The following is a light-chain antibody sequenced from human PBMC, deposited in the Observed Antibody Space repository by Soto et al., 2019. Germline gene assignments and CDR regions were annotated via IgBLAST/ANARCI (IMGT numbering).Light chain of an antibody. CDR2: GEP. CDR1: QSVSSSY. V-gene: IGKV3-20*01. CDR3: QQYGSSPQT. J-gene: IGKJ1*01. Sequence: EIVLTQSPDTLSLSPGERATLSCRASQSVSSSYLAWYRKKPGKAPGLLIFGEPSRATDIPDRFSGSGSGTDFTLTVSSLEPEDFAVYYCQQYGSSPQTFGQGTKVEIK.